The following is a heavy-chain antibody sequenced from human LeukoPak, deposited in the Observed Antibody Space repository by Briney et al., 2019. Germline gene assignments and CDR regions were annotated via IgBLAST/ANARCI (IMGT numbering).Heavy chain of an antibody. Sequence: ASVKVSCKASGYTFTGYYMHWVRQAPGQGLEWMGRINPNSGGTKYAQKFQGRVTMTRDTSISTAYVELSRLRSDDTAVYYCARERIAAAGTFDPWGQGTLVTVSS. CDR1: GYTFTGYY. J-gene: IGHJ5*02. V-gene: IGHV1-2*06. CDR2: INPNSGGT. D-gene: IGHD6-13*01. CDR3: ARERIAAAGTFDP.